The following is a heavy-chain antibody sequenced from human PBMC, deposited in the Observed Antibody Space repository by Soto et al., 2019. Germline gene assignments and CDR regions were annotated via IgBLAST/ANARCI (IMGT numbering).Heavy chain of an antibody. D-gene: IGHD2-2*02. CDR3: ASIRTQGNLDF. Sequence: PGESLKISCKCSGDTFTKNWVGWVRQRPGKGLGYMGIIYPDDSDTLYSPSLEGQLRISADKSISTAFLHWSSLRASHTAMYYCASIRTQGNLDFWGQGTPVTVSS. CDR2: IYPDDSDT. J-gene: IGHJ4*02. V-gene: IGHV5-51*01. CDR1: GDTFTKNW.